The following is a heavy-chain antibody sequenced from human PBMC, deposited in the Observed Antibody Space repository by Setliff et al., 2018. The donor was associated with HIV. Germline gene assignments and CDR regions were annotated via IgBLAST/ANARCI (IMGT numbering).Heavy chain of an antibody. D-gene: IGHD6-19*01. CDR1: RDSIRNGAYY. CDR3: ARGGTVSADFDS. V-gene: IGHV4-39*07. J-gene: IGHJ4*02. Sequence: SETLSLTCTVSRDSIRNGAYYWGWIRQPPGKGLEWIGSIYYSGSAYYNPSFKSRVTLSVDTSENQFSLRLSSVTAADTAVYFCARGGTVSADFDSWGQGTLVTVSS. CDR2: IYYSGSA.